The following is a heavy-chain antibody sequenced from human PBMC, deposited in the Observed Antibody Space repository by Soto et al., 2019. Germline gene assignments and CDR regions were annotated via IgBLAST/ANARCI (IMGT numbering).Heavy chain of an antibody. CDR3: AKPFRTVTTSFDY. CDR2: ISYDGSNK. J-gene: IGHJ4*02. V-gene: IGHV3-30*18. CDR1: GFTFSSYG. Sequence: QVQLVESGGGVVQPGRSLRLSCAASGFTFSSYGMHWVRQAPGKGLEWVAVISYDGSNKYYADSVKGRFTISRDNSKNTLYLQMNSLRAEDTAVCYCAKPFRTVTTSFDYWGQGTLVTVSS. D-gene: IGHD4-17*01.